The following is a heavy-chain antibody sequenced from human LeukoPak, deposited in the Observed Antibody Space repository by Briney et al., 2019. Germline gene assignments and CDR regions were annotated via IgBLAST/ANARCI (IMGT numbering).Heavy chain of an antibody. CDR1: GGSINNYY. D-gene: IGHD2-15*01. Sequence: SETLSLTCTVSGGSINNYYWSWIRQPPGKGLEWIGYIYYSGTTNSGTTNYNPSLKSRVTILVDTSKNQFSLKVSSVTAADTAVYYCAREGTFHSPFDYWGQGTLVTVSS. J-gene: IGHJ4*02. CDR2: IYYSGTT. V-gene: IGHV4-59*01. CDR3: AREGTFHSPFDY.